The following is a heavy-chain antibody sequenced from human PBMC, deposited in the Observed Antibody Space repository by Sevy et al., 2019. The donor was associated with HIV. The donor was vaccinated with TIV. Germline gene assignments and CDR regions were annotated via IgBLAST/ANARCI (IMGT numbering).Heavy chain of an antibody. CDR3: ARNRGYSRSYGMDV. V-gene: IGHV1-18*04. Sequence: ASVNVSCKASGYTFTSYGISWVRQAPGQGLEWMGWISAYNGNTNYAQKLQGRVTMTTDTSTSTAYMELRSLRSDDTAVYYCARNRGYSRSYGMDVWGQGTTVTVSS. J-gene: IGHJ6*02. D-gene: IGHD5-18*01. CDR2: ISAYNGNT. CDR1: GYTFTSYG.